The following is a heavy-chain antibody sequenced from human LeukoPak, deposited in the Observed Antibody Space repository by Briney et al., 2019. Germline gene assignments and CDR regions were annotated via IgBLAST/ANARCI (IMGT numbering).Heavy chain of an antibody. V-gene: IGHV4-30-4*07. J-gene: IGHJ5*02. CDR2: IYHSGTT. Sequence: SETLSLTCAVSGVAISRGGYAWNWIRQPPGKGLEWIAYIYHSGTTYYNPSLKSRATISVDTSKNHLSLKLSSVTAADTAVYYCARLLPSYESHRGWFDPWGQGTLVTVSS. CDR3: ARLLPSYESHRGWFDP. CDR1: GVAISRGGYA. D-gene: IGHD5-18*01.